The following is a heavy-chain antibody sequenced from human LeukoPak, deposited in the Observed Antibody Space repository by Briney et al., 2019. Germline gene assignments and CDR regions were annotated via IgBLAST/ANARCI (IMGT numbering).Heavy chain of an antibody. V-gene: IGHV4-34*01. CDR3: ARGRGYYSSHWSFDY. CDR1: GGSFSGYY. CDR2: INHSGST. D-gene: IGHD3-22*01. Sequence: SETLSLTCAVYGGSFSGYYWSWIRQPPGKGLEWIGEINHSGSTNYNPSLKSRVTISVDTSKNQFSLKLSSVTAADTAVYYCARGRGYYSSHWSFDYWGQGTLVTVSS. J-gene: IGHJ4*02.